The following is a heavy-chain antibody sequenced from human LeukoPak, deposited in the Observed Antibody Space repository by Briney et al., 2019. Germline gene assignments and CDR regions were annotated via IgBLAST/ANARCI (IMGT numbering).Heavy chain of an antibody. J-gene: IGHJ3*02. Sequence: GGSLRLSCAASGFTFSTYWMHWVRQAPGKGLVWVSRINSDGSRTTYADSVKGRFTISRDNAKNTLYLRMNSLRTEDTAVYYCARPETQYSSGLDGFDIWGQGTMVTVSS. D-gene: IGHD6-19*01. CDR2: INSDGSRT. CDR3: ARPETQYSSGLDGFDI. CDR1: GFTFSTYW. V-gene: IGHV3-74*01.